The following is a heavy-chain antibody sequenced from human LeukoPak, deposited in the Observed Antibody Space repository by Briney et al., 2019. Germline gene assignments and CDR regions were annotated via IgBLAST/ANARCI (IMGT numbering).Heavy chain of an antibody. V-gene: IGHV3-7*03. CDR2: INHNGNVN. D-gene: IGHD3-16*01. CDR1: GFTFSDHY. Sequence: GGSLRLSCAGSGFTFSDHYIDWVRQAPGKGLEWVASINHNGNVNYYVDSVKGRFTISRDNAKNSLYLQMSNLRAEDTAVYFCARGGGLDVWGQGATVTVSS. J-gene: IGHJ6*02. CDR3: ARGGGLDV.